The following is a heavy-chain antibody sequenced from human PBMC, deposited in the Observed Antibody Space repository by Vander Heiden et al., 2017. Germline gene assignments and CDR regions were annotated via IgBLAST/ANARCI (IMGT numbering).Heavy chain of an antibody. J-gene: IGHJ5*01. V-gene: IGHV3-48*04. D-gene: IGHD6-6*01. CDR2: TSGSGGVS. CDR3: SGSLVVDPFHS. Sequence: EVQLVESGGDLVQRGGSLRLSCVASGFMFSSYMMNWVRRGPGKGLEWVPYTSGSGGVSVYADSVKGRFTISRDNAKNSLYPQTKRLGVEDTATDYWSGSLVVDPFHSWGQGGL. CDR1: GFMFSSYM.